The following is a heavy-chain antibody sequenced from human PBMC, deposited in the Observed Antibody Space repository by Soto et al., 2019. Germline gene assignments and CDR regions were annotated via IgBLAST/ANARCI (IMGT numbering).Heavy chain of an antibody. Sequence: EVQLVESGGGMVMPGGSLRLSCAASGFTFSDAWMTWIRQAPGKGLQCVGRINRKIDGETTDYAAPVKGRFTISRDDSKNTLYLQMNRLEGEETAMYDCVTERGGGMDVSGQGTTVTVSS. CDR3: VTERGGGMDV. V-gene: IGHV3-15*01. CDR1: GFTFSDAW. CDR2: INRKIDGETT. J-gene: IGHJ6*01. D-gene: IGHD3-10*01.